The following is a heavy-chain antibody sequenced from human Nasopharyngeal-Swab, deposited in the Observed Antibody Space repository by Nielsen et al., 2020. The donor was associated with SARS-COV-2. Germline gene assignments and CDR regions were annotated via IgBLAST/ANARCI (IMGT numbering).Heavy chain of an antibody. D-gene: IGHD3-22*01. J-gene: IGHJ4*02. Sequence: WIRQPPGKGLEWIGSIYYSGSTHYNPSLKSRVTISVDTSKNQFSLKLSSVTAADTAVYYCARLYDSSTKLDYWGQGTLVTV. V-gene: IGHV4-39*01. CDR3: ARLYDSSTKLDY. CDR2: IYYSGST.